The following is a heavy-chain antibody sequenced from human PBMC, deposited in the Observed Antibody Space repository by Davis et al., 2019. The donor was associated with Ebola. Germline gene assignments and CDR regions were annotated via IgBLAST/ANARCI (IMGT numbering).Heavy chain of an antibody. V-gene: IGHV3-30*04. D-gene: IGHD4-17*01. CDR2: ISYDGSNK. Sequence: GESLKISCAASGFTFSSYTMHWVRQAPGKGLEWVAVISYDGSNKYYADSVKGRFTISRDNSKNTLYLQMNSLRAEDTAVYYCARVEDSLRDRGYYGMDVWGQGTTVTVSS. J-gene: IGHJ6*02. CDR3: ARVEDSLRDRGYYGMDV. CDR1: GFTFSSYT.